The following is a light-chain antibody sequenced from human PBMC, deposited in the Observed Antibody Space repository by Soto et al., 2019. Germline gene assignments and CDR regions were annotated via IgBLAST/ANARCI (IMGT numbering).Light chain of an antibody. V-gene: IGKV3-20*01. J-gene: IGKJ5*01. Sequence: EIVLTQSPGALSLSQGESATLSCGASQSLSSNTYLAWYQQRPGQAPRLLVYGASRSSGSPDTFSGSRSGTTFTTTISSLVHQDVVAYYCRYYYNSPPITFGQGTRLEIK. CDR1: QSLSSNTY. CDR2: GAS. CDR3: RYYYNSPPIT.